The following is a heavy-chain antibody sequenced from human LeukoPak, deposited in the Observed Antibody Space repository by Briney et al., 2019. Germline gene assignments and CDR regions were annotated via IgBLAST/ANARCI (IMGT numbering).Heavy chain of an antibody. D-gene: IGHD6-19*01. CDR1: GYTFTDYY. Sequence: ASVKVSCKASGYTFTDYYMHWVRQAPGQTFEWLAWIDPKSGDTHYTQKFQGRVTVTTDTSITSVYMELSGLQSDDTAVYYCVRDLTGGSGDWGQGTLVTVSS. J-gene: IGHJ4*02. CDR3: VRDLTGGSGD. CDR2: IDPKSGDT. V-gene: IGHV1-2*02.